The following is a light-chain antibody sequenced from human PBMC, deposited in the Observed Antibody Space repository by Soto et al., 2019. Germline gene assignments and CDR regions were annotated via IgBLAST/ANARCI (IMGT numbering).Light chain of an antibody. CDR1: QDISNY. V-gene: IGKV1-33*01. CDR2: DAS. Sequence: DIQMTQSPSSLSASVGDRVTITCQASQDISNYLNWYQQKPGKAPKLLMYDASTLETGVPSRFSGTASGTDFTLTISSLQPVDIATYYCQQYDNLPYTFGHGTKLEIK. J-gene: IGKJ2*01. CDR3: QQYDNLPYT.